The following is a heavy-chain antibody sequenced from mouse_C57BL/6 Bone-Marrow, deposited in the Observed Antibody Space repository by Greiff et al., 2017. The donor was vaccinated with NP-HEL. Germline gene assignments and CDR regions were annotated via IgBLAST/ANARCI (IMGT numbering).Heavy chain of an antibody. CDR2: ISDGGSYT. CDR3: AREGFLWDADY. V-gene: IGHV5-4*01. D-gene: IGHD4-1*01. CDR1: GFTFSSYA. J-gene: IGHJ2*01. Sequence: EVKLMESGGGLVKPGGSLKLSCAASGFTFSSYAMSWVRQTPEKRLEWVATISDGGSYTYYPDNVKGRFTISRDNAKNNLYLQMSHLKSEDTAMYYCAREGFLWDADYWGQGTTLTVSS.